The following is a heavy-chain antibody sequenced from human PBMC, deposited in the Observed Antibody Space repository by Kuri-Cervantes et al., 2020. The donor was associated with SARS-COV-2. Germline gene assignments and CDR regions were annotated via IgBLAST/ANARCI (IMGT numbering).Heavy chain of an antibody. CDR3: ARRAHYDILTGYYSGRSWFDP. J-gene: IGHJ5*02. CDR1: GYSFTSYW. V-gene: IGHV5-51*01. Sequence: KVSCKGSGYSFTSYWTGWVRQMPGKGLEWMGIIYPGDSDTRYSPSFQGQVTISADKSISTAYLQWSSLKASDTAMYYCARRAHYDILTGYYSGRSWFDPWGQGTLVTVSS. CDR2: IYPGDSDT. D-gene: IGHD3-9*01.